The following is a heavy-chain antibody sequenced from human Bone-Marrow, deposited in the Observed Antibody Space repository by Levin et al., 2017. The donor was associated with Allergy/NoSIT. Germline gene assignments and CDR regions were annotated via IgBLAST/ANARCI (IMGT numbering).Heavy chain of an antibody. V-gene: IGHV1-69*06. D-gene: IGHD1-26*01. CDR2: IIPAFGTP. CDR3: ARVRRGIVASTGFDY. Sequence: SVKVSCKIFGGTFNSHTFTWVRQAPGQGLEWLGGIIPAFGTPSHAQKFQDRITFIADKSTNTVYMELTRLTSGDTAVYYCARVRRGIVASTGFDYWGQGTLVTVSS. J-gene: IGHJ4*02. CDR1: GGTFNSHT.